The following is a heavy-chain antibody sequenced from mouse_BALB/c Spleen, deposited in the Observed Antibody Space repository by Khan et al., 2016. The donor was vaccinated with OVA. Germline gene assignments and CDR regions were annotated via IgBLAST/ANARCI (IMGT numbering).Heavy chain of an antibody. CDR2: IWSDGST. Sequence: VQLQESGPGLVAPSQSLSITCTVSGFSLTSYGVHWVRQPPGKGLEWLVVIWSDGSTNYNLVLKSRLSISKDNSKSQVFLKMNSLQTDDTAIYYWCRWFDGYSSLYAMDYWGQGTSVTVSS. CDR1: GFSLTSYG. J-gene: IGHJ4*01. V-gene: IGHV2-6*02. D-gene: IGHD2-3*01. CDR3: CRWFDGYSSLYAMDY.